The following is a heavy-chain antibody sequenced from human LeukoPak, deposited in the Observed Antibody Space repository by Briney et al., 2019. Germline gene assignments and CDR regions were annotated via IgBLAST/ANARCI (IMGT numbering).Heavy chain of an antibody. D-gene: IGHD6-19*01. V-gene: IGHV1-2*02. CDR3: ATIEGGAGTD. CDR1: GYTFTDYY. Sequence: ASVKVSCKASGYTFTDYYIHWVRQAPGQGLEWMGYIYPKSGVTNYAQKFQGRVTMTRDTSITTAYMELTRLTSDDTAVYSCATIEGGAGTDWGQGTLVTVSS. J-gene: IGHJ4*02. CDR2: IYPKSGVT.